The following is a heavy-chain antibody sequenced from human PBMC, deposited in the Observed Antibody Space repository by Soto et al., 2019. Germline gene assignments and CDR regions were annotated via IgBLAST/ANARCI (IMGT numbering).Heavy chain of an antibody. V-gene: IGHV4-39*01. CDR2: IYYSGST. D-gene: IGHD3-3*02. CDR3: ARLSLVSLSPFDY. CDR1: GGSISSSSYY. J-gene: IGHJ4*02. Sequence: QLQLQESGPGLVKPSETLSLSCTVSGGSISSSSYYWGWIRQPPGRGLEWIGRIYYSGSTDYNSYLKSRVTISVDTSKNQFSLKLGSVTAADTAVYYCARLSLVSLSPFDYWGQGTLVTVSS.